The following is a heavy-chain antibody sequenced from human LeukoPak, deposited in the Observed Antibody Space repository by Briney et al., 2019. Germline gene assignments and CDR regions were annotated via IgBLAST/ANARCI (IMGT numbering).Heavy chain of an antibody. CDR2: ISGSGGST. CDR3: AKVSFDMIVVVITPYDY. V-gene: IGHV3-23*01. Sequence: GGSLRLSCAASGFTFTTYGMSWVRQAPGKGLEWVSTISGSGGSTYYADSVKGRFTISRDNSKNTLYLQMNSLRAEDTAVYYCAKVSFDMIVVVITPYDYWGQGTLVTVSS. CDR1: GFTFTTYG. J-gene: IGHJ4*02. D-gene: IGHD3-22*01.